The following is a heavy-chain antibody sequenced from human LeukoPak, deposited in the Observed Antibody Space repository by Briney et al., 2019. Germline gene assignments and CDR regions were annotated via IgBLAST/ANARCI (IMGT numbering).Heavy chain of an antibody. CDR3: AKDASLRLTGDGYYYYMDV. Sequence: GGSLRLSCAASGFTFSSYGMHWVRQAPGKGLEWVAFIRYDGSNKYYADSVKGRFTISRDNSKNTLYLQMNSLRAEDTAVYYCAKDASLRLTGDGYYYYMDVWGKGTTVTVSS. V-gene: IGHV3-30*02. CDR1: GFTFSSYG. CDR2: IRYDGSNK. D-gene: IGHD7-27*01. J-gene: IGHJ6*03.